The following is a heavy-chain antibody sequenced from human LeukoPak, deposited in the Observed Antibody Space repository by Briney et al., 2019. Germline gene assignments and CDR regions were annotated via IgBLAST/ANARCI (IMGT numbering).Heavy chain of an antibody. D-gene: IGHD6-19*01. J-gene: IGHJ4*02. CDR1: GFTFSDYY. V-gene: IGHV3-11*05. Sequence: GESLKISCAASGFTFSDYYMSWIRQAPGKGLEWLSYISRSRGYTNYADSVKGRFTISRDNAKNSLYLQMNSLRAEDTAVYYCARATQQWLVKLDYWGQGILVTVSS. CDR2: ISRSRGYT. CDR3: ARATQQWLVKLDY.